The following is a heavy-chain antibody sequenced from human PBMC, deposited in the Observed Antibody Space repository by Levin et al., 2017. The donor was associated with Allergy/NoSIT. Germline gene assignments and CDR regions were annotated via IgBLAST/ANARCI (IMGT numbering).Heavy chain of an antibody. J-gene: IGHJ6*02. CDR3: ARGVSIPAAVVRYGLDV. CDR1: GGSFNAYF. Sequence: SQTLSLTCAVSGGSFNAYFWTWIRQPPGKGLEWIGEITHSGSSNYNPSLKSRVTVSVDTSKNQFSLKLTSVTAADTGIYYCARGVSIPAAVVRYGLDVWGQGTTVTVSS. D-gene: IGHD2-2*01. CDR2: ITHSGSS. V-gene: IGHV4-34*01.